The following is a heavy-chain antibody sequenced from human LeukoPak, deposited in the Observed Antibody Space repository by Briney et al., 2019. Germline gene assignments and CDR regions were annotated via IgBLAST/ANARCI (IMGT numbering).Heavy chain of an antibody. CDR3: ARGNPNWGSPYYYYYYMDV. J-gene: IGHJ6*03. Sequence: SETLSLTCTVSGGSMNIGSYYWTWIRQPAGKGLEWIGYIYYSGSTNYNPSLKSRVTISVDTSKNQFSLKLSSVTAADTAVYYCARGNPNWGSPYYYYYYMDVWGKGTTVTVSS. CDR1: GGSMNIGSYY. D-gene: IGHD7-27*01. V-gene: IGHV4-61*10. CDR2: IYYSGST.